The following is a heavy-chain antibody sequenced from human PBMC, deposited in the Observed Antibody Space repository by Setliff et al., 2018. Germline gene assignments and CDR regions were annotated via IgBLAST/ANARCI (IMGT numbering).Heavy chain of an antibody. D-gene: IGHD6-19*01. Sequence: GGSLRLSCAASGFTFSSYAMTWVRQAPGKGLEWVSGISGYGSRTYYADSVKGRSTISRDNSQNTMYLQMNSLRAEGTAVYYCIRDTSGRDAFDIWGQGTMVTVSS. CDR3: IRDTSGRDAFDI. CDR2: ISGYGSRT. V-gene: IGHV3-23*01. J-gene: IGHJ3*02. CDR1: GFTFSSYA.